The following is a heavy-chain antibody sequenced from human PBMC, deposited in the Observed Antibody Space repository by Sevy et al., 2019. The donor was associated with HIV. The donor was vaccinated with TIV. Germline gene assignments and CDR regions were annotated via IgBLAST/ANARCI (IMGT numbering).Heavy chain of an antibody. CDR3: ARGGSCSGGTCYWRSYDY. J-gene: IGHJ4*02. Sequence: SDTLSLTCAVYGGSFSGYYWTWIRQPPGRGLEWIGEINHSGSTNYSPSLKSRVTMSVDTSKNQFSLNLSSVTAADTAVYYCARGGSCSGGTCYWRSYDYWGQGTLVTVSS. CDR2: INHSGST. CDR1: GGSFSGYY. V-gene: IGHV4-34*01. D-gene: IGHD2-15*01.